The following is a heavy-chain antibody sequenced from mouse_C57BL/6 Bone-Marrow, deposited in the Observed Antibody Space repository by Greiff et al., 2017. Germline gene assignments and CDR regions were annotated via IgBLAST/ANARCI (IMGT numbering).Heavy chain of an antibody. V-gene: IGHV14-2*01. CDR1: GFNINDYY. CDR3: GRALRSRFAY. J-gene: IGHJ3*01. CDR2: IDPEYGET. Sequence: VQLKESGAELVKPGASVKLSCTASGFNINDYYMHWVKQRTEQGLEWIGRIDPEYGETKYAPKFQGKATLTADTSSNTAYLQLSSLTSEDTAVYYCGRALRSRFAYWGQGTLVTVSA.